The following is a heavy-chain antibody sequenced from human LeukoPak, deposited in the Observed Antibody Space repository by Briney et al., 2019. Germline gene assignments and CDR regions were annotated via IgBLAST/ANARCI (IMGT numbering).Heavy chain of an antibody. D-gene: IGHD6-13*01. CDR1: GYSISSGYY. J-gene: IGHJ2*01. V-gene: IGHV4-38-2*01. CDR2: IYHSGST. Sequence: PSETLSLTCAVSGYSISSGYYWGWIRQPPGKGLEWIGSIYHSGSTYYNPSLKSRVTISVDTSKNQFSLELSSVTAADTAVYYCARLSYSSSWYFDLWGRGTLVTVSS. CDR3: ARLSYSSSWYFDL.